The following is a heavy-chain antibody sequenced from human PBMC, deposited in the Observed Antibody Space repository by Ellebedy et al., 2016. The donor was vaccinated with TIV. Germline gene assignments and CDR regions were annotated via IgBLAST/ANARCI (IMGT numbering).Heavy chain of an antibody. V-gene: IGHV1-58*02. J-gene: IGHJ4*02. CDR2: IVVGSGNT. D-gene: IGHD2-21*02. CDR3: ATIFSRVVTAIPSRIREWYVDY. Sequence: AASVKVSCKASGFTFTSSAMQWVRQARGQRLEWIGWIVVGSGNTNYAQKFQERVTITRDMSTSTAYMELSSLRSEDTAVYYCATIFSRVVTAIPSRIREWYVDYWGQGTLVTVSS. CDR1: GFTFTSSA.